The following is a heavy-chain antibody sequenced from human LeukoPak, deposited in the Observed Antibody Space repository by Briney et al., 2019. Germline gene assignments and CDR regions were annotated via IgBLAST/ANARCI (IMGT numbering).Heavy chain of an antibody. Sequence: SETLSLTCTVSGGSISSSSYYWGWIRQPPRKGLEWIGEINHSGSPNYNPSLKSRVTISVDTSMNQFSLKLSSVTAADTAVYYCARGRPTSGTSPNFDYWGQGTLVTVSS. J-gene: IGHJ4*02. CDR2: INHSGSP. V-gene: IGHV4-39*07. CDR3: ARGRPTSGTSPNFDY. CDR1: GGSISSSSYY. D-gene: IGHD2-2*01.